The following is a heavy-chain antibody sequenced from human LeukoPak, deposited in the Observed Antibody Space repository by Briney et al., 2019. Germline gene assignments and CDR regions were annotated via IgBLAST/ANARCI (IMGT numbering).Heavy chain of an antibody. CDR3: AKEGTPHVSTWYDL. Sequence: PGRSLRLSCAASGGTLSPYGMHWVRQAPSKELEWVAVISYEGGTQHYADSVKGRFIISRDNPRNTLYLQMNILRTEDTAVYYCAKEGTPHVSTWYDLWGQGTQVIVSS. V-gene: IGHV3-30*18. CDR2: ISYEGGTQ. D-gene: IGHD3-10*01. CDR1: GGTLSPYG. J-gene: IGHJ5*02.